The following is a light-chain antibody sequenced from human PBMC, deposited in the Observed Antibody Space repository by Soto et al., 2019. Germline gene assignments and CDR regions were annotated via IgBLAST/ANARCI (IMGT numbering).Light chain of an antibody. CDR1: QNIAGN. CDR3: QQRSNWPPT. Sequence: EIVMTQYPPTLSASPGERVTLSCRASQNIAGNLAWYQQKPGQAPRLLIDNASTRATGVPARFSGSGSGTDFTLTISRLEPEDFAVYYCQQRSNWPPTFGGGTKVDIK. CDR2: NAS. V-gene: IGKV3-15*01. J-gene: IGKJ4*01.